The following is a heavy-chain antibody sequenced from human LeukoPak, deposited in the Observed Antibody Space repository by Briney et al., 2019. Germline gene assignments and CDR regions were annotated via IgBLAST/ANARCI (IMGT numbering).Heavy chain of an antibody. CDR3: ARVHSKGNWFDP. V-gene: IGHV1-3*01. J-gene: IGHJ5*02. CDR2: INAGNGNT. D-gene: IGHD4-11*01. CDR1: GHTFTSYA. Sequence: ASVKPSYKAAGHTFTSYAMHWVRQSPGQRLKWMGWINAGNGNTKYSQKFQGRVTITADESTSTAYMELSSLRSEDTAVYYCARVHSKGNWFDPWGQGTLVTVSS.